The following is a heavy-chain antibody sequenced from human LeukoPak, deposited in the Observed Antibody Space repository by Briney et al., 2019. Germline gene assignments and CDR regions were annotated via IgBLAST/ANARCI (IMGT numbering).Heavy chain of an antibody. CDR3: TRGYVVSSYFDY. D-gene: IGHD3-16*01. J-gene: IGHJ4*02. CDR1: GGSISSDSYY. Sequence: SGTLSLTCTVSGGSISSDSYYWGWIRQPPGKGLEWIGTVYYSGSTYYNPSLKSRVTMSVDTSKNQFSLKLSSVTAADTAVYYCTRGYVVSSYFDYWGQGALVTVSS. CDR2: VYYSGST. V-gene: IGHV4-39*01.